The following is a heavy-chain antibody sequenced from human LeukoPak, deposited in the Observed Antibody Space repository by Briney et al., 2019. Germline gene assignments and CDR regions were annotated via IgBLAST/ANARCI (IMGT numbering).Heavy chain of an antibody. CDR3: AKAGKTNNYDSSGYYWAHFDY. D-gene: IGHD3-22*01. CDR1: DVSISSYY. Sequence: SETLSLTCTVSDVSISSYYWTWIRQPAGKGLEWIGRIYTSGSTNYNPSLESRVTMSVDTSKNQFSLKLSSVTAADTAVYYCAKAGKTNNYDSSGYYWAHFDYWGQGTLVTVSS. J-gene: IGHJ4*02. CDR2: IYTSGST. V-gene: IGHV4-4*07.